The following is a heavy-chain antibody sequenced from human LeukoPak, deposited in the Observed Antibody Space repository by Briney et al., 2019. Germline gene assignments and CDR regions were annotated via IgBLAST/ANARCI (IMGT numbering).Heavy chain of an antibody. J-gene: IGHJ4*02. CDR2: IYYSGST. CDR1: GGSLSSYY. V-gene: IGHV4-59*01. CDR3: ARGAGSWELLFDY. Sequence: SETLSLTCTVSGGSLSSYYWSWVRQPPGKGLEWIGYIYYSGSTNYNPSPKSRVTISVDTSKNQFSLKLSSVTAADTAVYYCARGAGSWELLFDYWGQGTLVTVSS. D-gene: IGHD1-26*01.